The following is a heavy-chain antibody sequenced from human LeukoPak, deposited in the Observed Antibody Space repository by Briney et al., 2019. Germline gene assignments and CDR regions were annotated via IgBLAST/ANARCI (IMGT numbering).Heavy chain of an antibody. CDR1: GFIFSNYA. Sequence: GGSLRLSCEASGFIFSNYAMSWVRQAPGKGLEWVSVISGSDGATYYADSVKGRCTISRDNPKNTLYLQMNSLRAEATAVYYCAKVGKDNYNYYYWGQGTLVTVSS. CDR3: AKVGKDNYNYYY. D-gene: IGHD5-24*01. J-gene: IGHJ4*02. CDR2: ISGSDGAT. V-gene: IGHV3-23*01.